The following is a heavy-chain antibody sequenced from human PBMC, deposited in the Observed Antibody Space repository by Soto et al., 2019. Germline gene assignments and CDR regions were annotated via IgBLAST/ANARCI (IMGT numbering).Heavy chain of an antibody. D-gene: IGHD3-3*01. Sequence: GGSLRLSCAASGFNFSSYAMSCVRQAPGKGLEWVSAISGSGGSTYYADSVKGRFTISRDNSKNTLYLQMNSLRAEDTAVYYCAKDLGGSYYDFWSAQGGYYYYYYMDVWGKGTTVTVSS. CDR1: GFNFSSYA. V-gene: IGHV3-23*01. CDR3: AKDLGGSYYDFWSAQGGYYYYYYMDV. J-gene: IGHJ6*03. CDR2: ISGSGGST.